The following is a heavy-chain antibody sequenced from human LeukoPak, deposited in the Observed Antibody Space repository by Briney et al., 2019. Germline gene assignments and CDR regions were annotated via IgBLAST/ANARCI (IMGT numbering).Heavy chain of an antibody. Sequence: KPSETLSLTCTVSGGSISNYYWSWIRQPPGKGLEWIGYIYYSGSTNYNPSLKSRVTISVDTSKNQFSLRLNSVTAADTAVYYCARGYDSKSTYFDYWGQGTLVTVSS. J-gene: IGHJ4*02. CDR1: GGSISNYY. CDR3: ARGYDSKSTYFDY. D-gene: IGHD5-12*01. CDR2: IYYSGST. V-gene: IGHV4-59*01.